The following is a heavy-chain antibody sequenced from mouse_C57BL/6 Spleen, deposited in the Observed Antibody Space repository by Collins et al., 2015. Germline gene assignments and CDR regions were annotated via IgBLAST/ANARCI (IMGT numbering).Heavy chain of an antibody. Sequence: QIQLVQSGPELKKPGETVKISCKASGYTFTTYGMSWVKQAPGKGLKWMGWINTYSGVPTYADDFKGRFAFSLETSASTAYLQINNLKNEDTATYFCARRPNWFAYWGQGTLVTVSA. CDR1: GYTFTTYG. J-gene: IGHJ3*01. CDR3: ARRPNWFAY. CDR2: INTYSGVP. D-gene: IGHD6-5*01. V-gene: IGHV9-3*01.